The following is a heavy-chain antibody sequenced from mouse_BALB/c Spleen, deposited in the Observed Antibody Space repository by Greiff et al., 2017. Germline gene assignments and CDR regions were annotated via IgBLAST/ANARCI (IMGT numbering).Heavy chain of an antibody. Sequence: QVQLKESGPGLVQPSQSLSITCTVSGFSLTSYGVHWVRQSPGKGLEWLGVIWSGGSTDYNAAFISRLSISKDNSKSQVFFKMNSLQANDTAIYYCARDLFYYDYGGAMDYWGQGTSVTVSS. CDR2: IWSGGST. D-gene: IGHD2-4*01. CDR3: ARDLFYYDYGGAMDY. J-gene: IGHJ4*01. CDR1: GFSLTSYG. V-gene: IGHV2-2*02.